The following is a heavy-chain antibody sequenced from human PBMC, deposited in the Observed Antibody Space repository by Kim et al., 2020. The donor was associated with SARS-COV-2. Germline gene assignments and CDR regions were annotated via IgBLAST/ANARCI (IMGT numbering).Heavy chain of an antibody. CDR3: AKRDGLRGYFDL. J-gene: IGHJ2*01. Sequence: YYNPSLKSRVTISIDTSKNQFSLKLSSVTAADTAVYYCAKRDGLRGYFDLWGRGALVTVSS. D-gene: IGHD2-8*01. V-gene: IGHV4-39*01.